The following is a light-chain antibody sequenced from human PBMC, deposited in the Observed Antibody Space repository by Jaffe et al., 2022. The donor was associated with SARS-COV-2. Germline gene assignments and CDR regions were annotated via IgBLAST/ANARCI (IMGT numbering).Light chain of an antibody. CDR3: QQYGSSLIT. J-gene: IGKJ5*01. CDR2: GAS. V-gene: IGKV3-20*01. Sequence: EIVLTQSPGTLSLSPGERATLSCRASQSVSNNYLAWYQQRPGQAPRLLIYGASGRATGIPDRFSASGSGTDFTLTISGLEPEDFAVYYCQQYGSSLITFGQGTRLEIK. CDR1: QSVSNNY.